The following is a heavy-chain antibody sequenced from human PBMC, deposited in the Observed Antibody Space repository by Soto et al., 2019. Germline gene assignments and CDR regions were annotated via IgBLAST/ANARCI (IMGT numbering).Heavy chain of an antibody. J-gene: IGHJ4*02. CDR3: ARDRVEAALGTFDQ. D-gene: IGHD6-13*01. Sequence: QVQLVQSGAEVKKPGASVKVSCKTSGYTFSTYPISWVRQAPGQGLEWVGWISTYNGKTNYGQKFQGRVTITTGTSTSTAYMDLRNLRSDDTAVYYCARDRVEAALGTFDQWGQGTLVTVSS. CDR2: ISTYNGKT. V-gene: IGHV1-18*01. CDR1: GYTFSTYP.